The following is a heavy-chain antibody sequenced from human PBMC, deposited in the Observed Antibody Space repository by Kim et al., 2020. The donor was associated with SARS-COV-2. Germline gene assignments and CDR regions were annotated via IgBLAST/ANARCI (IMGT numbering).Heavy chain of an antibody. J-gene: IGHJ4*02. CDR3: AHGSIAVAGCFDY. V-gene: IGHV2-5*01. Sequence: YSPSMKSRLTITKSTSKNQVVLTMTNMDPVDTATYYCAHGSIAVAGCFDYWGQGTLVTVSS. D-gene: IGHD6-19*01.